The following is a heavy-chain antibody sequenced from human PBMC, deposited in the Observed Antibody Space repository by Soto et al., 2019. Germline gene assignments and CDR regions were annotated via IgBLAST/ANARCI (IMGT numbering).Heavy chain of an antibody. V-gene: IGHV3-23*01. CDR3: ARDYGDSYSDL. CDR1: GFSFASYV. CDR2: ISGNGGST. D-gene: IGHD4-17*01. Sequence: SLRLSCAGSGFSFASYVVTWVRQSPGKGPEWVSAISGNGGSTYYADSVKGRFTISRDNSKNALYLQMNSLRAEDTAIYYCARDYGDSYSDLWGRGTPVTVSS. J-gene: IGHJ2*01.